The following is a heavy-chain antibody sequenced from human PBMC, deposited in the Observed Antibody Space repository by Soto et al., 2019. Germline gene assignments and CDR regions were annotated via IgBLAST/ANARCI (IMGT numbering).Heavy chain of an antibody. CDR3: TSTSGDIVVVPAAPSLYYYYGMDV. J-gene: IGHJ6*02. V-gene: IGHV3-15*01. Sequence: GGSLRLSCAASGSTFSNAWMSWVRQAPGKGLEWVGRIKSKTDGGTTDYAAPVKGRFTISRDDSKNTLYLQMNSLKTEDTAVYYCTSTSGDIVVVPAAPSLYYYYGMDVWGQGTTVTVSS. D-gene: IGHD2-2*01. CDR1: GSTFSNAW. CDR2: IKSKTDGGTT.